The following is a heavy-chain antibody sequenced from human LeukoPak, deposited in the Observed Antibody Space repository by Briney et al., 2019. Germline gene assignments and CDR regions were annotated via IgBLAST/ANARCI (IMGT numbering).Heavy chain of an antibody. CDR3: ARHSGGYQAFDI. Sequence: SETLSLTCTVSGGSISSSSYYWGWIRQPPGKGLEWIGSIYYSGSTYYNPPLKSRVTISVDTSKNQFSLKLSSVTAADTAVYYCARHSGGYQAFDIWGQGTMVTVSS. CDR1: GGSISSSSYY. J-gene: IGHJ3*02. CDR2: IYYSGST. V-gene: IGHV4-39*01. D-gene: IGHD5-12*01.